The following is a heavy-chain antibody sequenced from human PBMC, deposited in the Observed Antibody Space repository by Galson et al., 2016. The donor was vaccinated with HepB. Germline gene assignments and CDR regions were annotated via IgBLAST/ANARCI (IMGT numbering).Heavy chain of an antibody. CDR1: GGSVISASSY. CDR3: ARAPFSSFTWSDY. Sequence: SETLSLTCTVSGGSVISASSYWTWIRQSPRKGQEWIGYIYYSGSPNYNPSLMSRVTMSVDTSKNQFSLNLSSVTAADTAIYYCARAPFSSFTWSDYWGQGTLVTVSS. V-gene: IGHV4-61*01. CDR2: IYYSGSP. D-gene: IGHD2-15*01. J-gene: IGHJ4*02.